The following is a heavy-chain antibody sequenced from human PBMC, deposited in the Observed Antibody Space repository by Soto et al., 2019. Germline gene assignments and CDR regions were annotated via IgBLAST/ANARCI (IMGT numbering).Heavy chain of an antibody. Sequence: ASAKVSCKVSGYTLTELSMHWVRQAPGKGLEWMGGFDPEDGETIYAQKFQGRVTMTEDTSTDTAYMELSSLRSEDTAVYYCATAQCSGGSCYSGLYFDYWGQGTLVTVSS. J-gene: IGHJ4*02. CDR2: FDPEDGET. CDR3: ATAQCSGGSCYSGLYFDY. CDR1: GYTLTELS. V-gene: IGHV1-24*01. D-gene: IGHD2-15*01.